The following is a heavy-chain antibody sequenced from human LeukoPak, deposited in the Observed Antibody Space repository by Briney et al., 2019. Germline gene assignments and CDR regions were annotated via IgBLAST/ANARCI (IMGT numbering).Heavy chain of an antibody. J-gene: IGHJ4*02. V-gene: IGHV1-18*01. CDR1: GYTFTSHG. CDR3: ARADRGSGSYYNENDADY. D-gene: IGHD3-10*01. Sequence: ASVKVSCKASGYTFTSHGISWVRQAPGQGLEWMGWISAYNGNTNYAQKLQGRVTMTTDTSTSTAYMELRSLRSDDTAVYYCARADRGSGSYYNENDADYWGQGTLVTVSS. CDR2: ISAYNGNT.